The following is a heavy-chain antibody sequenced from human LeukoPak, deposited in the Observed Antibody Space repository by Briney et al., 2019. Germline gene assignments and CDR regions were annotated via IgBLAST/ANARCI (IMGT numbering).Heavy chain of an antibody. CDR3: AGGQTLDWLSNYFDS. V-gene: IGHV4-39*01. CDR1: GGSISSSLYY. D-gene: IGHD3-3*01. J-gene: IGHJ4*02. CDR2: IYYGANT. Sequence: SETLSLTCTVSGGSISSSLYYWGWVRQPPGKGLEWVGNIYYGANTYYNPSLKSRLTISVDTSKNQVSLKLRSVTAADTALYFCAGGQTLDWLSNYFDSWGQGNLVIVSS.